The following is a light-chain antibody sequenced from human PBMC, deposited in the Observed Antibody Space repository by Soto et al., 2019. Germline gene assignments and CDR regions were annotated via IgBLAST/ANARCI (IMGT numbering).Light chain of an antibody. CDR1: SSDVGSYNL. Sequence: QSALTQPASVSGSPGQSITISCTGTSSDVGSYNLVSWYQQHPGKAPKLMIYEVSSRPSGVSHRFSGSKSGNTASLTISGLQPEDEADYYCSSFTSRSTFNYVFGTGTKLTVL. CDR2: EVS. CDR3: SSFTSRSTFNYV. V-gene: IGLV2-14*02. J-gene: IGLJ1*01.